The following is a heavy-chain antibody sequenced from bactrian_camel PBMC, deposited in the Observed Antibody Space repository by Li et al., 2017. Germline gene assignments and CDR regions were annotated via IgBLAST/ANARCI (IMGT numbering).Heavy chain of an antibody. CDR1: GFTLDDSD. CDR3: APDAGQSRCSAGFCYCA. Sequence: HVQLVESGGGSVQAGGSLRLSCTASGFTLDDSDMGWYRQAPGEEREGVAAIYTGSGNTYYADSVKGRFTVSQDNAQNTLYLQMSSLKPEDTAVYYCAPDAGQSRCSAGFCYCAWGEGTQVTVS. J-gene: IGHJ4*01. D-gene: IGHD2*01. CDR2: IYTGSGNT. V-gene: IGHV3S63*01.